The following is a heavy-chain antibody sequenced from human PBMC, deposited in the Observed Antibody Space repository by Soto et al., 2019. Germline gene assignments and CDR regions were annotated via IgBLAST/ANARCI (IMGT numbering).Heavy chain of an antibody. V-gene: IGHV3-7*01. J-gene: IGHJ6*03. CDR3: ARDEVGGDYYYYYYMDV. CDR1: GFTFSSYW. D-gene: IGHD4-17*01. Sequence: EVQLVESGGGLVQPGGSQRLSCAASGFTFSSYWMSWVRQAPGKGLEWVANIKQDGSEKYYVDSVKGRFTISRDNAKNSLYLQMNSLRAEDTAVYYCARDEVGGDYYYYYYMDVWGKGTTVTVSS. CDR2: IKQDGSEK.